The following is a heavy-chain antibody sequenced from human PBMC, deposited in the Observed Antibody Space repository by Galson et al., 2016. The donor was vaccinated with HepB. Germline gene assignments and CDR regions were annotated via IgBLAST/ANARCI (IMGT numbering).Heavy chain of an antibody. CDR2: ISGSGGST. Sequence: SLRLSCAASGFTFSTYAMSWVRQAPGKGLEWVSAISGSGGSTYYADSVKGRFTISRDNSKTTVYLQMNSLRAEDTAVYYCARALQSGLDYWGQGTLVTVSS. CDR1: GFTFSTYA. CDR3: ARALQSGLDY. V-gene: IGHV3-23*01. D-gene: IGHD1-26*01. J-gene: IGHJ4*02.